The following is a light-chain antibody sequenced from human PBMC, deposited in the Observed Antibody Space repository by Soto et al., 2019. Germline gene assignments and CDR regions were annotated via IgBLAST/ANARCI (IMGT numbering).Light chain of an antibody. CDR2: EVS. CDR1: SSDVGGYNY. J-gene: IGLJ1*01. CDR3: SSYAGSNNLGV. V-gene: IGLV2-8*01. Sequence: QSALTQPPSASGSPGQSVTISCTGTSSDVGGYNYVSWYQQHPGKAPKLMIYEVSKRPSGVPDRFSGSKSGNTASLTVSGLQAEDEADYYCSSYAGSNNLGVFGTGTNHRP.